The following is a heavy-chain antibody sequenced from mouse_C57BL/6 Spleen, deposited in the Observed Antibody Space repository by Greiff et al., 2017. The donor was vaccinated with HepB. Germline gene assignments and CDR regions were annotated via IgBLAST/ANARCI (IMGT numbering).Heavy chain of an antibody. CDR2: IYPRSGNT. Sequence: QVHVKQSGAELARPGASVKLSCKASGYTFTSYGISWVKQRTGQGLEWIGEIYPRSGNTYYNEKFKGKATLTADKSSSTAYMELRSLTSEDSAVYFCAREEIYDGYFFDYWGQGTTLTVSS. D-gene: IGHD2-3*01. J-gene: IGHJ2*01. CDR1: GYTFTSYG. CDR3: AREEIYDGYFFDY. V-gene: IGHV1-81*01.